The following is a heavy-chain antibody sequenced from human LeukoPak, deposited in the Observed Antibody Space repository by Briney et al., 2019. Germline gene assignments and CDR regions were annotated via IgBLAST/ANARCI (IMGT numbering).Heavy chain of an antibody. J-gene: IGHJ4*02. D-gene: IGHD3-22*01. CDR3: AKGYYYDSSGYYPLSYIDY. V-gene: IGHV3-53*01. CDR2: LYSDGTT. Sequence: GGSLRLSCAASGLTVRNNFMSWVRQAPGKGLEWVSVLYSDGTTHYEDSVKGRFTISRDNSKNTLYLQMNSLRAEDTAVYYCAKGYYYDSSGYYPLSYIDYWGQGTLVTVSS. CDR1: GLTVRNNF.